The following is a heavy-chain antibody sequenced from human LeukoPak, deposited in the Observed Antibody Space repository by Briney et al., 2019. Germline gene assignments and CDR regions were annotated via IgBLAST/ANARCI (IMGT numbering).Heavy chain of an antibody. CDR1: GGSFSGYY. CDR2: INHSGST. Sequence: SETLSLLCALYGGSFSGYYWRWIRQPPGRGVEWIGEINHSGSTNYSPSLKSRVTISLDTSKNQFSLKLSSVTAADTAVYYCARGSRLTVTFDIWGQGTMVTVSS. CDR3: ARGSRLTVTFDI. J-gene: IGHJ3*02. V-gene: IGHV4-34*01. D-gene: IGHD3-9*01.